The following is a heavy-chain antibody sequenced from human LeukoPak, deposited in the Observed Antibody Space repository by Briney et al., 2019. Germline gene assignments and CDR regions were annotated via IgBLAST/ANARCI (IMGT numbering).Heavy chain of an antibody. J-gene: IGHJ1*01. V-gene: IGHV3-53*01. CDR2: IYSGGST. Sequence: PGGSLRLSCAASEFTVSSNYMSWVRQAPGKGLEWVSVIYSGGSTYYADSVKGRFTISRDNSKNTLYLQMNSLRAEDTAVYYCASCSGGSLDLGFQHWGQGTLVTVSS. CDR3: ASCSGGSLDLGFQH. CDR1: EFTVSSNY. D-gene: IGHD2-15*01.